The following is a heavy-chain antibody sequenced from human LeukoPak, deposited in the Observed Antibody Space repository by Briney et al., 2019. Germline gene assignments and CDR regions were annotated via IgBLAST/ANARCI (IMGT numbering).Heavy chain of an antibody. CDR3: ARDRDCGDGGCYPHFDY. Sequence: PGGSLRLSCAASGFTFSSNWMSWVRQAPGKGLEWVANIRQDGSDKYYMDSVKGRFTISRDNAKNSLSLQMNSLRVEDTAVYYCARDRDCGDGGCYPHFDYWGQGVRVPVSS. CDR2: IRQDGSDK. V-gene: IGHV3-7*01. D-gene: IGHD2-15*01. J-gene: IGHJ4*02. CDR1: GFTFSSNW.